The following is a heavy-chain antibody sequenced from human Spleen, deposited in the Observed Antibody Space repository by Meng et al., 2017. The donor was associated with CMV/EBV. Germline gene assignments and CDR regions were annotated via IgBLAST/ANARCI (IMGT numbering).Heavy chain of an antibody. V-gene: IGHV3-66*02. CDR3: ARDRWFGY. Sequence: GESLKISCAASGFTVSSNYMSWVRPAPGKGLEWVSVIYSGGSTYYADSVKGRFTISRDNSKNTLYLQMNSLRDEDTAVYYCARDRWFGYWGQGTLVTVSS. J-gene: IGHJ5*01. CDR2: IYSGGST. CDR1: GFTVSSNY.